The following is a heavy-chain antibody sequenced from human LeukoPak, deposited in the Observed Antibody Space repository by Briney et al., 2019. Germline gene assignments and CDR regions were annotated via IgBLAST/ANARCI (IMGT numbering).Heavy chain of an antibody. V-gene: IGHV4-4*07. J-gene: IGHJ6*03. Sequence: SETLSLTCSVSGGAIISYYWSWIRQPAGKGPEWIGRIYPTGNTDYNPSLKTRVTMSTDLSKKQFSLRLRSVTATDTAVYYCARLKFYDSTGYSPGYYMDVWGKGTAVTVSS. CDR1: GGAIISYY. CDR3: ARLKFYDSTGYSPGYYMDV. CDR2: IYPTGNT. D-gene: IGHD3-22*01.